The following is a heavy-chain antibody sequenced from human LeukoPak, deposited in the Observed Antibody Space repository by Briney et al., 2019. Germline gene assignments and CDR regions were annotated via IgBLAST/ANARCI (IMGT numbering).Heavy chain of an antibody. CDR2: ISAYNGNT. CDR1: GYTFTSYG. Sequence: EASVKVSCKASGYTFTSYGISWVRQAPGQGLEWMGWISAYNGNTNYAQKLQGRVTMTTDTSTSTAYMELRSLRSDDTAVYYCARLDYVWGSYRFSPDLDYWGQGALVTVSS. CDR3: ARLDYVWGSYRFSPDLDY. J-gene: IGHJ4*02. V-gene: IGHV1-18*01. D-gene: IGHD3-16*02.